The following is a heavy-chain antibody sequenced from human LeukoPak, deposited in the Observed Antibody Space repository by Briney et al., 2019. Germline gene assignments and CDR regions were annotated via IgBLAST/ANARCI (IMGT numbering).Heavy chain of an antibody. CDR2: IYPGDSDT. V-gene: IGHV5-51*01. CDR1: GYDFTTYW. J-gene: IGHJ5*02. CDR3: ARRGYSGYEGAWFDP. Sequence: GESLKISSKGSGYDFTTYWIGWVRKMPGKGLEWLGIIYPGDSDTRYSPSFQGQVTISADKSISTAYLQWDSLKASDTAMYYCARRGYSGYEGAWFDPSGQGTLVTVSS. D-gene: IGHD5-12*01.